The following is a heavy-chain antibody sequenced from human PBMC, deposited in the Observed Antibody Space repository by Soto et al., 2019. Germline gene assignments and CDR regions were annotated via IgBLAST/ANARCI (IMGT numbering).Heavy chain of an antibody. CDR1: GFTFTNYA. D-gene: IGHD2-15*01. V-gene: IGHV3-23*01. J-gene: IGHJ4*02. Sequence: GGSLRLSCAASGFTFTNYAMNWVRQAPGKGLEWVSAISGSGVTTFYADSVKGRFTISRDNSKNTVYLQMSDLRAEDTAVYYCAHGDIVVVSSYFDYWGQGTLVTVSS. CDR3: AHGDIVVVSSYFDY. CDR2: ISGSGVTT.